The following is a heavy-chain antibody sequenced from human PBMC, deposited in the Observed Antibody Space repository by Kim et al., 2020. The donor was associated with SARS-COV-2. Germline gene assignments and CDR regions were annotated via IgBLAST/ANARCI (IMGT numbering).Heavy chain of an antibody. V-gene: IGHV3-7*03. CDR3: ARVGFYFGA. CDR1: GFTLTTYW. CDR2: IKQDGSEK. J-gene: IGHJ5*02. D-gene: IGHD3-22*01. Sequence: GGSLRLSCAASGFTLTTYWMSWVRQAPGKGLEWVANIKQDGSEKNYVDSVKGRFTISRDNAKNSLFLQMSSLSAEDTARYYCARVGFYFGAWGQGMLVTV.